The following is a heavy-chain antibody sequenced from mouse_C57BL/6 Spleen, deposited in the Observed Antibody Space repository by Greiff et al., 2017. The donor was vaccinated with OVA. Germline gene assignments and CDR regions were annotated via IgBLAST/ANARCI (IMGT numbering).Heavy chain of an antibody. CDR3: AREGDYDGAWFSD. V-gene: IGHV1-55*01. CDR2: IYPGSGST. Sequence: QVQLQQSGAELVKPGASVKMSCKASGYTFTSYWITWVKQRPGQGLEWIGDIYPGSGSTNYNEKFKSKATLTVDTSSSTAYMQLSSLTSEDSAVYYCAREGDYDGAWFSDWGQGTLVTVSA. CDR1: GYTFTSYW. J-gene: IGHJ3*01. D-gene: IGHD2-4*01.